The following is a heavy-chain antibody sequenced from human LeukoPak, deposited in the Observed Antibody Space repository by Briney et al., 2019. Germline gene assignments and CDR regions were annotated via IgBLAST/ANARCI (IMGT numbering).Heavy chain of an antibody. D-gene: IGHD6-13*01. CDR1: GFTFSSYD. CDR3: ARDGTAVGINYDY. J-gene: IGHJ4*02. Sequence: GGSLRLSCAASGFTFSSYDMHWVRQATGKGLEWVSAIGTAGDTYYPGSVKGRFTISRDNAKNSLYLQMNSLRAEDTAVYYCARDGTAVGINYDYWGQGTLVTVSS. V-gene: IGHV3-13*01. CDR2: IGTAGDT.